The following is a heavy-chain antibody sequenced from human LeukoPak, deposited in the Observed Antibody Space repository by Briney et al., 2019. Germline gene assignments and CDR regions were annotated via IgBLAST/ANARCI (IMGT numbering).Heavy chain of an antibody. CDR2: IYHSGST. D-gene: IGHD6-19*01. Sequence: SETLSLTCAVYGGSFSGYYWSWIRQPPGKGLEWIGEIYHSGSTNYNPSLKSRVTISVDKSKNQFSLKLSSVTAADTAVYYCARGLYSSGWYFDYWGQGTLVTVSS. J-gene: IGHJ4*02. CDR1: GGSFSGYY. V-gene: IGHV4-34*01. CDR3: ARGLYSSGWYFDY.